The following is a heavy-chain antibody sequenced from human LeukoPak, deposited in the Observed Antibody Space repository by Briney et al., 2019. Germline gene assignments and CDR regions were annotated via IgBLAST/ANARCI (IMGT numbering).Heavy chain of an antibody. CDR1: GGSINSYY. CDR3: ARVTGYMTEDYFDY. CDR2: IYYSGST. D-gene: IGHD6-13*01. Sequence: SETLSLTCTVSGGSINSYYWSWIRQPPGKGLEWIGYIYYSGSTNYNPSLKSRVTISVDTSKNRFSLRLSSVTAADTAVYDCARVTGYMTEDYFDYWGQGTLITVSS. V-gene: IGHV4-59*01. J-gene: IGHJ4*02.